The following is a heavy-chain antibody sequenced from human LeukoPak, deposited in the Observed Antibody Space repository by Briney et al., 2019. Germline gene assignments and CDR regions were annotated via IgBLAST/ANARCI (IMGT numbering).Heavy chain of an antibody. CDR1: GFTFSSYS. J-gene: IGHJ6*02. V-gene: IGHV3-21*01. Sequence: GGSLRLYCAASGFTFSSYSMNWVRQAPGKGLEWVSSISSSSSYIYYADSVKGRFTISRDNAKNSLYLQMNSLRAEDTAVYYCARDTEGYYYYGMDVWGQGTTVTVSS. D-gene: IGHD2-8*02. CDR2: ISSSSSYI. CDR3: ARDTEGYYYYGMDV.